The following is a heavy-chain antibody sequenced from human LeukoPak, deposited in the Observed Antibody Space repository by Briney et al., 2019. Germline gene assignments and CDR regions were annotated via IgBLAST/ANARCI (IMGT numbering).Heavy chain of an antibody. CDR3: ARVRYYAYYYYYGMDV. J-gene: IGHJ6*02. CDR2: IYYSGST. V-gene: IGHV4-59*01. D-gene: IGHD2/OR15-2a*01. CDR1: GGSISSYY. Sequence: SDTLSLTCTVSGGSISSYYWSWIRQPPGKGLEWIGYIYYSGSTNYNPSLKSRVTISVDTSKNQFSLKLSSVTAADTAVYYCARVRYYAYYYYYGMDVWGQGTTVTVSS.